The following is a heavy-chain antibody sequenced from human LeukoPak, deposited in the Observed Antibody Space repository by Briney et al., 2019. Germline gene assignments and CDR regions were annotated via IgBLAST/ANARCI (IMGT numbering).Heavy chain of an antibody. Sequence: GGSLRLTCAASGFTFSHHWMHWVRQVPGKGLVWVSRINSDGSSTTYADSVKGRFTISRDNARNTLYLQMNSLRAEDTAVHYCARATSYSNYGMDVWGQGTTVTVSS. CDR3: ARATSYSNYGMDV. D-gene: IGHD6-13*01. V-gene: IGHV3-74*01. J-gene: IGHJ6*02. CDR1: GFTFSHHW. CDR2: INSDGSST.